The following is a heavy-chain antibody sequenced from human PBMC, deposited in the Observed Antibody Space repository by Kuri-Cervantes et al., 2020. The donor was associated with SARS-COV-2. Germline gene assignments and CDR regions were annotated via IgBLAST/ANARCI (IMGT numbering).Heavy chain of an antibody. D-gene: IGHD6-13*01. CDR2: ISYDGSNK. CDR3: AREAETAAGSHFDY. J-gene: IGHJ4*02. V-gene: IGHV3-30*04. Sequence: GESLKISCAASGFTVSSYAMHWVRQAPGKGLEWVALISYDGSNKYYADSVKGRFTISRDNSKNTLYLQMNSLRAEDTAVYYCAREAETAAGSHFDYWGQGTLVTVSS. CDR1: GFTVSSYA.